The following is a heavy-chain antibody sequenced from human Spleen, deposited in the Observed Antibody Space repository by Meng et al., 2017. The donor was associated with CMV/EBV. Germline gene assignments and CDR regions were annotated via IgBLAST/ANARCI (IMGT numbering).Heavy chain of an antibody. CDR3: ARVDTAYDLPLDF. J-gene: IGHJ4*02. D-gene: IGHD5-12*01. V-gene: IGHV3-30-3*01. CDR1: GFKFTSYA. Sequence: GESLKISCAASGFKFTSYAMHWVRQTPGKGLEWVAVISYEGTRIFYADSVKGRFTISRDNSKDTLFLQMNRLRTEDTGVYFCARVDTAYDLPLDFWGQGTLVTVSS. CDR2: ISYEGTRI.